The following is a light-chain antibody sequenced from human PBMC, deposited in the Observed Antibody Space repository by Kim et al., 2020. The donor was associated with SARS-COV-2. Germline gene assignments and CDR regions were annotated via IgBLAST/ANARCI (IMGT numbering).Light chain of an antibody. CDR3: QKRANWLT. V-gene: IGKV3-11*01. Sequence: EIVLTQSPATLSLSPGERATLSCRASQSFDNYLAWYQQKPGQTPRLLIYDASNRATVIPARFSGSGSGTDFTLTISSLEPEDFAVYYCQKRANWLTFGGGTKVDIK. J-gene: IGKJ4*01. CDR2: DAS. CDR1: QSFDNY.